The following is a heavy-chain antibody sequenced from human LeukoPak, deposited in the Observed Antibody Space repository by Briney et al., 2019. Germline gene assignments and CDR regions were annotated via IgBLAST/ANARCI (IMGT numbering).Heavy chain of an antibody. D-gene: IGHD4-17*01. CDR1: GFTFDDYA. V-gene: IGHV3-43*02. CDR2: ISGDVVIT. J-gene: IGHJ3*02. Sequence: HPGGSLRLSCAASGFTFDDYAMHWVRQAPGKGLEWVSLISGDVVITYYAASGMGRFTISSAHSIYSLYLQMTNLCTSATAFYYCACYGVAHAFDIWGQGTMVTVSS. CDR3: ACYGVAHAFDI.